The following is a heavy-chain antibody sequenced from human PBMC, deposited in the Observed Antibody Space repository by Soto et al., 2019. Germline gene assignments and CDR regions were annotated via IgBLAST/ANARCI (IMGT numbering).Heavy chain of an antibody. J-gene: IGHJ4*02. CDR1: GYSFTGYY. CDR3: ARDKSPYYDILTGYPWYFDY. V-gene: IGHV1-2*02. D-gene: IGHD3-9*01. Sequence: ASVKVSCKASGYSFTGYYMHWVRQAPGQGLEWMGWINPNSGGTNYAQKFQGRVTMTRDTSISTAYMELSRLSSDDTAVYYCARDKSPYYDILTGYPWYFDYWGQGTLVTVSS. CDR2: INPNSGGT.